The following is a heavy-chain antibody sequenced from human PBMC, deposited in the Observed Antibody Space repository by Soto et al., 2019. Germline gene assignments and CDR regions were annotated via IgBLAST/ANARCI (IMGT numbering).Heavy chain of an antibody. Sequence: PGESLKISCKGSGYSFTSYWISWVRQMPGKGLEWMGRIDPSDSYTNYSPSFQGHVTISADKSISTAYLQWSSLKASDTAMYYCARSPPRYCTNGVCAPGLDYWGQGTLVTVSS. CDR1: GYSFTSYW. V-gene: IGHV5-10-1*01. D-gene: IGHD2-8*01. J-gene: IGHJ4*02. CDR3: ARSPPRYCTNGVCAPGLDY. CDR2: IDPSDSYT.